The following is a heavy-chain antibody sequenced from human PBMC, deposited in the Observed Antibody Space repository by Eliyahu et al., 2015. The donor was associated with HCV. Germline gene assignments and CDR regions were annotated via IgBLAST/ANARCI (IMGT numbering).Heavy chain of an antibody. CDR1: GGFFTGYY. CDR2: INHGGNT. D-gene: IGHD2-2*01. Sequence: QVQLQQWGAGLLKPSETLSLTCGLYGGFFTGYYWSWVRQPPGKGLEWIGQINHGGNTNYNSSLKSRVTLSVDTSKNQISLKLTSVTAADTAVYYCARGQLGDYWGRGTLVTVSS. CDR3: ARGQLGDY. V-gene: IGHV4-34*01. J-gene: IGHJ4*02.